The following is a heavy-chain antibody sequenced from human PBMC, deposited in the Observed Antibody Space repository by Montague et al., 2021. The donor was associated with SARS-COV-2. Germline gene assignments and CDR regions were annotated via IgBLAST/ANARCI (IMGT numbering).Heavy chain of an antibody. D-gene: IGHD2-15*01. CDR3: AGIGGWSGDF. Sequence: TLSLTCTVSGGSISSGGYDWNWIRQPPGKGLEWIAYTYNNDSTNYNPSLESRVSVSVDTSKNQFSLRLSSVTAADTAVYYCAGIGGWSGDFWGQGTLVTVSS. V-gene: IGHV4-30-4*08. CDR1: GGSISSGGYD. J-gene: IGHJ4*02. CDR2: TYNNDST.